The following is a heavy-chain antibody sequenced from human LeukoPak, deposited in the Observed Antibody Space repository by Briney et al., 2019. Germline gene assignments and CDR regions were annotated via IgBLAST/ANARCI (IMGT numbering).Heavy chain of an antibody. D-gene: IGHD2-2*01. V-gene: IGHV4-39*07. CDR1: GGSISSSSYY. Sequence: PSETLSLTCTVSGGSISSSSYYWGWIRQPPGKGLEWIGSIYYSGSTYYNPSLKSRVTISVDTSKNQFSLKLSSVTAADTAVYYCARGEGYCSSTSCYAGYWGQGTLVTVSS. CDR3: ARGEGYCSSTSCYAGY. J-gene: IGHJ4*02. CDR2: IYYSGST.